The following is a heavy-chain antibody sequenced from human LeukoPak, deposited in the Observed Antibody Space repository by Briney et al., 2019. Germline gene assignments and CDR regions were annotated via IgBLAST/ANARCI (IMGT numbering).Heavy chain of an antibody. CDR1: GFTFNDYG. J-gene: IGHJ4*02. V-gene: IGHV3-7*01. CDR2: VKHDGSER. Sequence: GGSLRLSCAASGFTFNDYGMSWVRQGPGKGLEWVANVKHDGSERYYVDSVKGRFTISRDNAKNSLSLQMNSLRAEDTAVYYCARHYFDYWGQGTLVTVPS. CDR3: ARHYFDY.